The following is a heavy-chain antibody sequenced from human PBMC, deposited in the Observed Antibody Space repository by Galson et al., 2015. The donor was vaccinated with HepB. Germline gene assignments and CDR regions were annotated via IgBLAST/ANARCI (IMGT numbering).Heavy chain of an antibody. CDR1: GGSISSSNW. CDR2: IYHSGST. Sequence: ETLSLTCAVSGGSISSSNWRSWVRQPPGKGLEWIGEIYHSGSTNYNPSLKSRVTISVDKSKNQFSLKLSSVTAADTAVYYCARSVGWLEYYFDYWGQGTLVTVSS. CDR3: ARSVGWLEYYFDY. J-gene: IGHJ4*02. V-gene: IGHV4-4*02. D-gene: IGHD6-19*01.